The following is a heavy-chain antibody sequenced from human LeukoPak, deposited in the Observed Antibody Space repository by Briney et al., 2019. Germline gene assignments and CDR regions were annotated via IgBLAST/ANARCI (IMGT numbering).Heavy chain of an antibody. J-gene: IGHJ4*02. CDR3: ARYGGNFDY. CDR1: GGSISSYY. Sequence: SETLSLTCTVSGGSISSYYWSWIRQPPGKGLGWIGYIYYSGSTHYNPSLKSRVTISVDTSKNQFSLKLSSVTAADTAVYYCARYGGNFDYWGQGTLVTVSS. D-gene: IGHD4-23*01. CDR2: IYYSGST. V-gene: IGHV4-59*01.